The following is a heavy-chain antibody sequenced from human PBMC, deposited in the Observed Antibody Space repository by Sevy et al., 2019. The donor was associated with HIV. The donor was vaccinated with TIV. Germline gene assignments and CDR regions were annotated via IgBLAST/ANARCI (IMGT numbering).Heavy chain of an antibody. V-gene: IGHV3-73*01. CDR3: TRPMTTVNGDYFDY. Sequence: GGSLRLSCAASGFTFSGSTMHWVRQASGKGLEWVGRIRRKANIYATAYAASVKGRFTISRDDSKNTAYLQMNSLKTEDMAVYYCTRPMTTVNGDYFDYWGQGTLVTVSS. D-gene: IGHD4-17*01. J-gene: IGHJ4*02. CDR2: IRRKANIYAT. CDR1: GFTFSGST.